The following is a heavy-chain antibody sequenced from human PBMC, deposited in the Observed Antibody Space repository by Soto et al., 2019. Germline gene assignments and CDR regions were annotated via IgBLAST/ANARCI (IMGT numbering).Heavy chain of an antibody. CDR3: AKSLIPYYDFWSGLYGMDV. CDR2: ISAYNGNT. CDR1: GYTFTSYG. V-gene: IGHV1-18*04. D-gene: IGHD3-3*01. J-gene: IGHJ6*02. Sequence: VASVKVSCKASGYTFTSYGISWVRQAPGQGLEWMGWISAYNGNTNYAQKLQGRVTMTTDTSTSTAYMELRSLRSDDTAVYYCAKSLIPYYDFWSGLYGMDVWGQGTTVTVSS.